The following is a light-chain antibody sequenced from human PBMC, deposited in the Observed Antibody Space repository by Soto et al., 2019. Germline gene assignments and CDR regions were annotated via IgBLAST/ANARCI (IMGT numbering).Light chain of an antibody. CDR1: QSVSSY. V-gene: IGKV3-20*01. CDR3: QQYGSSWT. Sequence: EIVLTQSPATLSLSPGERATLSCRASQSVSSYLAWYQQKLGQAPRLLIYGASSRATGIPDRFSGSGSGTDFTLTISRLEPEDFAVYYCQQYGSSWTFGQGTKVDIK. CDR2: GAS. J-gene: IGKJ1*01.